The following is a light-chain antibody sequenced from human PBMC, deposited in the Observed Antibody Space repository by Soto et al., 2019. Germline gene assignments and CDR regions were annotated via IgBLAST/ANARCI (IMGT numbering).Light chain of an antibody. V-gene: IGLV2-14*03. Sequence: QSALTQPASVSGSPGQSITISCTGTSSDIGAYNYVSWYQQHPGKAPKLMIYDVNIRPSGVSNRFSGSQSGNTASLTISGLQAEDEADYYCTSLTTSTTMIFGGGTKLTVL. CDR1: SSDIGAYNY. J-gene: IGLJ2*01. CDR3: TSLTTSTTMI. CDR2: DVN.